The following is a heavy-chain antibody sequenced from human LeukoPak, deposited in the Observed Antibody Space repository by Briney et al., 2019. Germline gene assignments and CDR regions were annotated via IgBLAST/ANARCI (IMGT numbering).Heavy chain of an antibody. D-gene: IGHD3-10*01. Sequence: GGSLRLSCTASGFTFSSYAMGWVRQAPGKGLEWFSIITGTGGSTDYADSVKGRFTISRDNSKNTLSLQMNSLRAADTAVYYCAKAHIGSGSVYYFDYWGQGTLVTVSS. CDR3: AKAHIGSGSVYYFDY. CDR1: GFTFSSYA. J-gene: IGHJ4*02. CDR2: ITGTGGST. V-gene: IGHV3-23*01.